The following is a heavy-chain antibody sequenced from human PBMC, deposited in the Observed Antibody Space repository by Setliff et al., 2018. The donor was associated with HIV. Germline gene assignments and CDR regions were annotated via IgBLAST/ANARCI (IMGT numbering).Heavy chain of an antibody. Sequence: SETLSLTCAVSGYSINSDYYWAWIRQPPGKGLEWLGSISHSGSTYYNPSLRSRVTISVDTSKNQFSLRLSSVTAADTAVFYCARGYAFDIWGLGTMVTVSS. V-gene: IGHV4-38-2*01. CDR2: ISHSGST. CDR3: ARGYAFDI. CDR1: GYSINSDYY. J-gene: IGHJ3*02.